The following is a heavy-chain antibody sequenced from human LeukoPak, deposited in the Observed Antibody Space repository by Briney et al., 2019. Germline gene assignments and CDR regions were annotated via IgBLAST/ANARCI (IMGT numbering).Heavy chain of an antibody. J-gene: IGHJ3*02. Sequence: ASVKVSCKASGYIFTTYGVTWVRQAPGQGLEWMGWISGHNGNTNYAQKFQGRVSMSADTSTTTVYMDLRSLRSDDTAVYYCARDPNYYYDSSGYGAFDIWGQGTMVTVSS. CDR2: ISGHNGNT. V-gene: IGHV1-18*01. D-gene: IGHD3-22*01. CDR3: ARDPNYYYDSSGYGAFDI. CDR1: GYIFTTYG.